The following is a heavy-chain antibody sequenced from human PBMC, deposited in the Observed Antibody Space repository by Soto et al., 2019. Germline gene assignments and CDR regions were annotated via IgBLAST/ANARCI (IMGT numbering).Heavy chain of an antibody. Sequence: GESLKISCKGSGYTFATRWIAWVRQMPGKGLEWMGIIYPGDSDTRYSPPFQGQVTISADKSFSTAYLQWSSLKASDTAIYFCARLELTGLDNWGQGTPVTVSS. CDR1: GYTFATRW. J-gene: IGHJ4*02. V-gene: IGHV5-51*01. CDR3: ARLELTGLDN. D-gene: IGHD3-9*01. CDR2: IYPGDSDT.